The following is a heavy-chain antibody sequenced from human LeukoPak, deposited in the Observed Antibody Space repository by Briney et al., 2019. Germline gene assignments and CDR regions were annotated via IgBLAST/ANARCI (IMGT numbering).Heavy chain of an antibody. CDR1: GGSISSSSYY. CDR2: IYYSGST. Sequence: SETLSLTCTVSGGSISSSSYYWGWIRQPPGKGLEWIGSIYYSGSTYYNPSLKSRVTISVDTSKNQFSLKLSSVTAADTAVYYCAREPQFLEWQWGYYMDVWGKGTTVTVSS. D-gene: IGHD3-3*01. CDR3: AREPQFLEWQWGYYMDV. V-gene: IGHV4-39*07. J-gene: IGHJ6*03.